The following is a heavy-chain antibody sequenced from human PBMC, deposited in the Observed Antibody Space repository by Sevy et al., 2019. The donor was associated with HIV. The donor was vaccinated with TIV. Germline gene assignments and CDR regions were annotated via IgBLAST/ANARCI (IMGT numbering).Heavy chain of an antibody. CDR3: AKEMRAYYYDSSGNFDAFDI. Sequence: GGSLRLSCAASGFTFSSYAMSWVRQAPGKGLEWVSAISGSGGSTYYADSVKGRFPISRDNSKNTLYLQMNSLRAEDTAVYYCAKEMRAYYYDSSGNFDAFDIWGQGTMVTVSS. V-gene: IGHV3-23*01. CDR1: GFTFSSYA. J-gene: IGHJ3*02. D-gene: IGHD3-22*01. CDR2: ISGSGGST.